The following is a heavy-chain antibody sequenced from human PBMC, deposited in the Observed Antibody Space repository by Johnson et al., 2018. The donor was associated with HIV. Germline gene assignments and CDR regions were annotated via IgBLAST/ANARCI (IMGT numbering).Heavy chain of an antibody. Sequence: VQLVESGGGLVEPGRSLRLSCAASGFTFDAYAMDWVRQAPGKGLEWVSGINWNGGSTGYADSVKGRFTISRDNAKNSLFLQMNSLRPEDTAVYFCARDSISCYACAFDKWGQGTMVTVSS. J-gene: IGHJ3*02. V-gene: IGHV3-9*01. CDR3: ARDSISCYACAFDK. CDR2: INWNGGST. CDR1: GFTFDAYA. D-gene: IGHD2-2*01.